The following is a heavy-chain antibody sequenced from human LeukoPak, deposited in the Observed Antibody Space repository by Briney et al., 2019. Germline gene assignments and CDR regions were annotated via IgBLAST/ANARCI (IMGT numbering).Heavy chain of an antibody. CDR1: GGSFSGYY. CDR2: INHSGST. J-gene: IGHJ4*02. V-gene: IGHV4-34*01. D-gene: IGHD5-24*01. CDR3: ARHVGRKRWLLDY. Sequence: SETLSLTCAVYGGSFSGYYWSWIRQPPGKGLEGIGEINHSGSTNYNPSLKSRVTISVDTSKNQFSLKLSFVTAADTAVYYCARHVGRKRWLLDYWGQGTLVTVSS.